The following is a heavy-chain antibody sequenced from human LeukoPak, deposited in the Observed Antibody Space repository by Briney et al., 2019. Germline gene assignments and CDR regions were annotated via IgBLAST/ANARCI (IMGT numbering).Heavy chain of an antibody. CDR3: AKDDRWLQFCC. Sequence: SGGSLRLSCAASGFTFSSYGMHWVRQAPGKGLEWVSGIIPSGHTTYYADSVRGRFTISRDNSRNTLYLQMSSLRAEDTAVYYCAKDDRWLQFCCWGQGTLVTVSA. V-gene: IGHV3-23*01. J-gene: IGHJ4*02. D-gene: IGHD5-24*01. CDR2: IIPSGHTT. CDR1: GFTFSSYG.